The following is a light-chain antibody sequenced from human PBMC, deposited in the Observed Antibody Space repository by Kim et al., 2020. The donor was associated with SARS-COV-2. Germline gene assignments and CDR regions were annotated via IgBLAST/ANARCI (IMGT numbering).Light chain of an antibody. CDR2: DSH. CDR1: SSNIGTNH. Sequence: GEKVPISWSGSSSNIGTNHVSWYRQFPGTAPQLLIYDSHSRPSGIPDRFSGSKSGTSATLGITGLQTGDEADYYCATWDGRLTAGVFGGGTKVTVL. CDR3: ATWDGRLTAGV. V-gene: IGLV1-51*01. J-gene: IGLJ3*02.